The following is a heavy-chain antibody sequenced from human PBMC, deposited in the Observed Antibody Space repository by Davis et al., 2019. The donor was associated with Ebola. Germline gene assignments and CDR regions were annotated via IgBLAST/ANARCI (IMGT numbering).Heavy chain of an antibody. CDR1: GYTFTNYY. CDR3: ARAPITMIVVALRTFDY. CDR2: INPNSGGT. Sequence: ASVKVSCKASGYTFTNYYMHWVRQAHGQGLEWMGRINPNSGGTNYAQKFQGRVTMTRDTSISTAYMELSRLRSDDTAVYYCARAPITMIVVALRTFDYWGQGTLVTVSS. J-gene: IGHJ4*02. D-gene: IGHD3-22*01. V-gene: IGHV1-2*06.